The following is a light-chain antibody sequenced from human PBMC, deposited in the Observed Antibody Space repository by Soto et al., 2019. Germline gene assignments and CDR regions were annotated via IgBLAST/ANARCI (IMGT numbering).Light chain of an antibody. CDR2: GAS. Sequence: IVMTQSPATLSVSPGERVTLSCRASQTVSSNLVWYQQKPGQAPRLLIYGASTRATGIPARFSGSGSGTEFTLTISGLQSEDIAVYYCQQYGYSPVMYTFGQGTKLEIK. V-gene: IGKV3-15*01. CDR1: QTVSSN. CDR3: QQYGYSPVMYT. J-gene: IGKJ2*01.